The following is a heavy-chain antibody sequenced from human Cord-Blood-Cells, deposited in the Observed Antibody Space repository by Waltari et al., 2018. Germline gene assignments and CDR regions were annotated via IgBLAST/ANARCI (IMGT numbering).Heavy chain of an antibody. V-gene: IGHV1-69*01. CDR2: IIPIFGTA. CDR1: GGTCSSYA. Sequence: QVHLVQSVAVVKKPVSSVKVSCKASGGTCSSYAISWVRQAPGQGLEWMGGIIPIFGTANYAQKFQGRVTITADESTSTAYMELSSLRSEDTAVYYCARIPNWGYWYFDLWGRGTLVTVSS. D-gene: IGHD7-27*01. J-gene: IGHJ2*01. CDR3: ARIPNWGYWYFDL.